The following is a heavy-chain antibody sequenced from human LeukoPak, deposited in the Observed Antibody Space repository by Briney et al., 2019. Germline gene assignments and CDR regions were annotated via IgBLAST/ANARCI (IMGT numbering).Heavy chain of an antibody. CDR1: GFPFNNYW. Sequence: GGSLRLSCAASGFPFNNYWMYWVRQAPGKGLGWVSSINTDGRTTRYAASVQGRCTISSDNAKNPLYLQMNSLSGDDTAVYYCARAGASGWYAAGWFDPWGQGPLVTVSS. CDR2: INTDGRTT. V-gene: IGHV3-74*01. J-gene: IGHJ5*02. CDR3: ARAGASGWYAAGWFDP. D-gene: IGHD6-19*01.